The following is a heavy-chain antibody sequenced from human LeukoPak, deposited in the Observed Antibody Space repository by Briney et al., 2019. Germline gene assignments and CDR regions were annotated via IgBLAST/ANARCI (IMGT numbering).Heavy chain of an antibody. CDR3: ARERLYYESGVYPHFDS. J-gene: IGHJ4*02. D-gene: IGHD3-22*01. Sequence: PSETLSLTCTVSGGSISSYYWSWIRQPPGKGLEWIGYIYYSGSTNYNPSLKSRVTISVDTSKNQFSLKLSSVTAADTAVYYRARERLYYESGVYPHFDSGAQEPPAPVS. CDR1: GGSISSYY. V-gene: IGHV4-59*01. CDR2: IYYSGST.